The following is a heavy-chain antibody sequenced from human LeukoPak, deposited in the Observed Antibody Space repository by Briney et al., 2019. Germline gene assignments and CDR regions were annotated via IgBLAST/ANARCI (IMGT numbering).Heavy chain of an antibody. CDR3: AREDYYYDSSGYPDYCFDY. J-gene: IGHJ4*02. CDR1: GYTFTSYG. Sequence: ASVTVSCKASGYTFTSYGISWVRQAPGQGLEWMGWISAYNGNTNYAQKLQGRVTMTTDTSTSTAYMELRSLRSGDTAVYYCAREDYYYDSSGYPDYCFDYGGQGTLGTVSS. V-gene: IGHV1-18*01. CDR2: ISAYNGNT. D-gene: IGHD3-22*01.